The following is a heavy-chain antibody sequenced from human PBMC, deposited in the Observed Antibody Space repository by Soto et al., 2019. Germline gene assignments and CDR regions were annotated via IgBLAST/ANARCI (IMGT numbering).Heavy chain of an antibody. Sequence: QVQLQQWGAGLLKPSETLSLTCAVYGGSFSGYYWSWIRQPPGKGLGWIGEINHSGSTNYNPSLKSRVTISVDTSKNQFSLKLSSVTAADTAVYYCARGLRSPSGYWGQGTLVTVSS. D-gene: IGHD1-26*01. CDR1: GGSFSGYY. CDR2: INHSGST. CDR3: ARGLRSPSGY. V-gene: IGHV4-34*01. J-gene: IGHJ4*02.